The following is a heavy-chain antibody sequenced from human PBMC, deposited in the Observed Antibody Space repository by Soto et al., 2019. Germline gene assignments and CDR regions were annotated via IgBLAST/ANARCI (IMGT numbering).Heavy chain of an antibody. CDR1: GGSISSYY. CDR3: ARHTRYNWFFDY. J-gene: IGHJ4*02. CDR2: IYYSGST. V-gene: IGHV4-59*08. Sequence: SETLSLTCTVSGGSISSYYWSWIRQPPGKGLEWIGYIYYSGSTNYNPSLKSRVTISVDTSKNQFSLKLSPVTAADTAVYYCARHTRYNWFFDYWGPGTLVTVSS. D-gene: IGHD1-1*01.